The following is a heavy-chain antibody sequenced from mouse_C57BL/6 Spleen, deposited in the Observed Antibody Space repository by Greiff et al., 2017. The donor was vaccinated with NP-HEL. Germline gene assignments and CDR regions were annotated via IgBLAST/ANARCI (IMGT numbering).Heavy chain of an antibody. J-gene: IGHJ3*01. V-gene: IGHV1-18*01. D-gene: IGHD2-14*01. CDR2: INPNNGGT. CDR3: ARMKGKGTAWFAY. CDR1: GYTFTDYN. Sequence: EVQLQQSGPELVKPGASVKIPCKASGYTFTDYNMDWVKQSHGKSLEWIGDINPNNGGTIYNQKFKGKATLTVDKSSSTAYMELRSLTSEDTAVYYCARMKGKGTAWFAYWGQGTLVTVSA.